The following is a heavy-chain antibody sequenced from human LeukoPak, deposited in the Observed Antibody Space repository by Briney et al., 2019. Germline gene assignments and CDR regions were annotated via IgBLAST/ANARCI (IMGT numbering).Heavy chain of an antibody. D-gene: IGHD3-10*01. J-gene: IGHJ4*02. CDR1: GGSISTYY. CDR3: ARQRGRDSGSYPFDY. CDR2: IYYSEST. Sequence: SETLSLTCTVSGGSISTYYWSWIRQPPGKGLEWIGYIYYSESTNYNPSLKSRVTISVDASKIQFSLKLTSVTAADTAVYYCARQRGRDSGSYPFDYWGQGTLVTVSS. V-gene: IGHV4-59*08.